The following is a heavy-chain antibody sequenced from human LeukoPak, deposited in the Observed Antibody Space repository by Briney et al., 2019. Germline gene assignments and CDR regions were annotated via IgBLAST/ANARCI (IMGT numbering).Heavy chain of an antibody. CDR1: GYTFTSYY. V-gene: IGHV1-46*01. CDR3: ARDHLTEDSSSQGLDY. CDR2: INPSGGST. J-gene: IGHJ4*02. D-gene: IGHD6-6*01. Sequence: ASVKVSCKASGYTFTSYYMHWVRQAPGQGLEWMGIINPSGGSTSYAQKFQGRVTMTRDTSTSTVYMELSSLRSEDTAVYYCARDHLTEDSSSQGLDYWGQGTLVTVSS.